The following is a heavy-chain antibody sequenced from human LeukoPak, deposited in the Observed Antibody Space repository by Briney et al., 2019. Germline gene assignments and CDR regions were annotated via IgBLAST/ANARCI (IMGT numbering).Heavy chain of an antibody. CDR2: ISSSGSTI. V-gene: IGHV3-48*03. CDR1: GFTFSSYE. J-gene: IGHJ4*02. D-gene: IGHD2-2*01. Sequence: GGSLRLSCAASGFTFSSYEMNWVRQAPGKGLEWVSYISSSGSTIYYADSVKGRFTISRDNAKNSLYLQMNSLRAEDTAVYYCARAEDIVVVPAAIPFGYWGQGTLVTVSS. CDR3: ARAEDIVVVPAAIPFGY.